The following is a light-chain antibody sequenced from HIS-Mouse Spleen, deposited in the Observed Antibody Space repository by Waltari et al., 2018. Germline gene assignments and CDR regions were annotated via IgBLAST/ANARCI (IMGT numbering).Light chain of an antibody. CDR3: HQSSSPAYT. Sequence: EIVLTQSPDFQSVTPKEKVTITCRASQRIGSSLHWYQPKPDQSPKLLIQYASHSFSGVPSRFSGSGSGTDFTLTINSLEAEDAATYYCHQSSSPAYTFGQGTKLEIK. V-gene: IGKV6-21*01. CDR1: QRIGSS. CDR2: YAS. J-gene: IGKJ2*01.